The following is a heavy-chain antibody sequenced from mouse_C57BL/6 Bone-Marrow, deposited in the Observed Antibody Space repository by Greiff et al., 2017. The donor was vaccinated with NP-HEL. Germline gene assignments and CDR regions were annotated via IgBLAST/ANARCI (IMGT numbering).Heavy chain of an antibody. D-gene: IGHD2-2*01. Sequence: QVQLQQSGAELAKPGASVKLSCKASGYTFTSYWMHWVKQRPGQGLEWIGYINPSSGYTKYNQKFKDKATLTADKSSSTAYMQLSSLTYEGSAVYYCARIGLRRDWYFDVWGTGTTVTVSS. V-gene: IGHV1-7*01. CDR2: INPSSGYT. CDR3: ARIGLRRDWYFDV. J-gene: IGHJ1*03. CDR1: GYTFTSYW.